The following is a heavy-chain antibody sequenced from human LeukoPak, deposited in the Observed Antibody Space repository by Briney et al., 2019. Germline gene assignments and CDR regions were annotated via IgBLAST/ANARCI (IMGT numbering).Heavy chain of an antibody. Sequence: GGSLRLSCAASGFTFSSYGMHWVRQAPGKGLEWVSAISGSGGSTYYADSVKGRFTISRDNSKNTLYLQMNSLRAEDTAVYYCAKDYGGNSLDYWGQGTLVTVSS. D-gene: IGHD4-23*01. J-gene: IGHJ4*02. CDR1: GFTFSSYG. CDR2: ISGSGGST. V-gene: IGHV3-23*01. CDR3: AKDYGGNSLDY.